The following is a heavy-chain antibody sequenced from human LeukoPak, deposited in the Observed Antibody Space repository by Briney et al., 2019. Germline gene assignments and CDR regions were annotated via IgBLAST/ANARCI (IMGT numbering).Heavy chain of an antibody. CDR1: GGSFSGYY. Sequence: SETLSLTCAGYGGSFSGYYWSWIRQPPGKGLEWIGEINHSGSTNYNPSLKSRVTISVDTSKNQFSLKLSSVTAADTAVYYCARGALVEMATIIAFFDYWGQGTLVTVSS. J-gene: IGHJ4*02. D-gene: IGHD5-12*01. CDR3: ARGALVEMATIIAFFDY. CDR2: INHSGST. V-gene: IGHV4-34*01.